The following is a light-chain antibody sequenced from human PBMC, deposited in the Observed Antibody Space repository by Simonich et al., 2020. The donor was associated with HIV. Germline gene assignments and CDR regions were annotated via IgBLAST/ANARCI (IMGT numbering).Light chain of an antibody. Sequence: EIVLTQSPGTLSLSPGERATLSCRASQSVSSRDLAWYQQKPGQAPRLLIYGASSRATGIPDRFSGSGSGTDFTLTISRLEPEDFAVYYCQQYGSSPPYTFGQGTNLEIK. CDR3: QQYGSSPPYT. CDR2: GAS. J-gene: IGKJ2*01. V-gene: IGKV3-20*01. CDR1: QSVSSRD.